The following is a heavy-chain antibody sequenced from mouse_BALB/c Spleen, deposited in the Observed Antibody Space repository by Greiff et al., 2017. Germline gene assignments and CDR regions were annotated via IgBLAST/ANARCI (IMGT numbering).Heavy chain of an antibody. D-gene: IGHD1-1*01. CDR3: AREESRGGYYAMDY. Sequence: EVKLIESGGGLVKPGGSLKLSCAASGFTFSSYAMSWVRQSPEKRLEWVAEISSGGSYTYYPDTVTGRFTISRDNAKNTLYLEMSSLRSEDTAMYYCAREESRGGYYAMDYWGQGTSVTVSS. V-gene: IGHV5-9-4*01. J-gene: IGHJ4*01. CDR1: GFTFSSYA. CDR2: ISSGGSYT.